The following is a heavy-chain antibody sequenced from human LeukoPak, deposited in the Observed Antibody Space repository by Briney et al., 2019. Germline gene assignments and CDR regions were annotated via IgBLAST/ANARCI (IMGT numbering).Heavy chain of an antibody. J-gene: IGHJ5*02. Sequence: PSETLSLTCAVYGGSFSGYYWSWIRQPPGKGLEWIGEINHSGSTNYNPSLKSRVTISVDTSKNQFSLKLSSVTAADTAVYYCARGGVPYGDYYWFDPWGQRTLVTVSS. CDR1: GGSFSGYY. CDR3: ARGGVPYGDYYWFDP. V-gene: IGHV4-34*01. CDR2: INHSGST. D-gene: IGHD4-17*01.